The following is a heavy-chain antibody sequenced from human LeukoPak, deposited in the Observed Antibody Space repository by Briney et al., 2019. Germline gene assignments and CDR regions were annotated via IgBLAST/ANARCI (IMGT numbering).Heavy chain of an antibody. CDR2: INHSGST. Sequence: SQTLSLTCTVSGGSISSGDYYWSWIRQPPGKGLEWIGEINHSGSTNYNPSLKSRVTISVDTSKNQFSLKLSSVTAADTAVYYCARDRIQLWLLGSYYYYGMDVWGQGTTVTVSS. D-gene: IGHD5-18*01. CDR3: ARDRIQLWLLGSYYYYGMDV. J-gene: IGHJ6*02. V-gene: IGHV4-30-4*08. CDR1: GGSISSGDYY.